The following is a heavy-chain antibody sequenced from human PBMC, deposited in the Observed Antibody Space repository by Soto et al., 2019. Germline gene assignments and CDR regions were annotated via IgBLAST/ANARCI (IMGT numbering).Heavy chain of an antibody. CDR2: IWYDGTTK. Sequence: QVQLVESGGGVVQPGKSLTLACATSGFNFRSYAVHWVRQAPGKGLEWVAVIWYDGTTKYYGESVKGRFSSSRDNSNNTVNRRMSRLRGEDTAVYYCARDPYCSSTRCRNWFDSWGQGTLVSVST. J-gene: IGHJ5*01. V-gene: IGHV3-33*01. D-gene: IGHD2-2*01. CDR3: ARDPYCSSTRCRNWFDS. CDR1: GFNFRSYA.